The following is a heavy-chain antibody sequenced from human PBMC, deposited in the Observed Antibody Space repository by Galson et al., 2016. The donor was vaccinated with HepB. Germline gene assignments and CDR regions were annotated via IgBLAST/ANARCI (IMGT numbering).Heavy chain of an antibody. D-gene: IGHD3-10*01. J-gene: IGHJ4*02. V-gene: IGHV3-48*02. CDR3: ARGDGLIPMIRGAHFFDY. CDR1: GFTFSSYS. Sequence: CAAAGFTFSSYSMNWVRQAPGEGLEWISYISSSSSTIHSADSVKGRFTISRDNAKNALYLQMNSLRDEDTAVYYCARGDGLIPMIRGAHFFDYWGQGTLVTVSS. CDR2: ISSSSSTI.